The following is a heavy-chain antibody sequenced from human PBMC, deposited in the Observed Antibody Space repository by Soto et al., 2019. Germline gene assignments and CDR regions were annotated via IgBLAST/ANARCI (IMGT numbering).Heavy chain of an antibody. CDR1: GFTFSSYG. J-gene: IGHJ6*03. D-gene: IGHD6-6*01. Sequence: GGSLRLSCAASGFTFSSYGMHWVRQAPGKGLEWVAVIWYDGSNKYYADSVKGRFTISRDNSKNTLYLQMNSLRAEDTAVYYCAREKQLVRQNYYYYMDVWGKGTTVTVSS. V-gene: IGHV3-33*01. CDR3: AREKQLVRQNYYYYMDV. CDR2: IWYDGSNK.